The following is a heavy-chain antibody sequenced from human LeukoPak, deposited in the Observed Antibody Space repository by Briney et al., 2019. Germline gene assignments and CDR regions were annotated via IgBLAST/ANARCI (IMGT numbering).Heavy chain of an antibody. CDR2: IVVGSGNT. D-gene: IGHD5-18*01. J-gene: IGHJ4*02. Sequence: ASVKVSCKASGFTFTSSAVQWVRQARGQRLEWIGWIVVGSGNTNYAQKFQERVTITRDMSTSTAYMELSSLRSEGTAVYYCAARPATWIQLWSNYFDYWGQGTLVTVSS. CDR1: GFTFTSSA. CDR3: AARPATWIQLWSNYFDY. V-gene: IGHV1-58*01.